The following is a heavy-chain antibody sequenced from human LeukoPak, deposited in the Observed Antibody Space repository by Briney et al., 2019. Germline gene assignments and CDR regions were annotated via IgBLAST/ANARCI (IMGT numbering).Heavy chain of an antibody. CDR3: ATVDYDSSGYYYPYRY. V-gene: IGHV4-59*01. CDR2: IYSSGGT. CDR1: DVSISRYY. Sequence: SETLSLACTVSDVSISRYYWSWIRQPPGKGLEWIRYIYSSGGTNYNPSLKSRVTISVDTSKNQFSLKLSSVTAADTAVYYCATVDYDSSGYYYPYRYWGQGTLVTVSS. J-gene: IGHJ4*02. D-gene: IGHD3-22*01.